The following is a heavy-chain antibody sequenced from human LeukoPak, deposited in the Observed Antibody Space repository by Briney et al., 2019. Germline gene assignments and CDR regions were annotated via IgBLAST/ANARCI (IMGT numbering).Heavy chain of an antibody. D-gene: IGHD3-22*01. CDR1: GGSISSGSYY. Sequence: SQTLSLTCTVSGGSISSGSYYWSWIRQPAGKGLEWIGRIYTSGSTNYNPSLKSRVTMSVDTSKNQFSLKLSSVTAADTAVYYCARVSGSGYLRYWYFDLWGRGTLVTVSS. V-gene: IGHV4-61*02. CDR3: ARVSGSGYLRYWYFDL. CDR2: IYTSGST. J-gene: IGHJ2*01.